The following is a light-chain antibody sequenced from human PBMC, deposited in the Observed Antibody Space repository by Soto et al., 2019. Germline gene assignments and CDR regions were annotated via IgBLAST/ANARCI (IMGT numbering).Light chain of an antibody. CDR2: EVI. Sequence: QSALTQPASVSGSPGQSITISCTGTSSDVGAYNYVSWYQQHPGKAPKLMIFEVIDRPSGVSNRFSGSKSGNTASLTISGLQAEDEADYYCSSYTSSNTLVYGGGTKLTV. V-gene: IGLV2-14*01. CDR1: SSDVGAYNY. CDR3: SSYTSSNTLV. J-gene: IGLJ2*01.